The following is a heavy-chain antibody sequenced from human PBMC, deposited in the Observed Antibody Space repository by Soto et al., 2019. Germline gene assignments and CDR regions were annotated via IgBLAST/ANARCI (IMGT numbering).Heavy chain of an antibody. CDR3: ARDRTYSSGYYLHWFEP. V-gene: IGHV1-69*04. CDR1: GGTFSSYT. CDR2: IIPILGIA. Sequence: SVKVSCKASGGTFSSYTISWVRQAPGQGLEWMGRIIPILGIANYAQKFQGRVTITADESTSTAYMELSRLRSEDTAVYYCARDRTYSSGYYLHWFEPWGQGTLVTVS. D-gene: IGHD3-22*01. J-gene: IGHJ5*02.